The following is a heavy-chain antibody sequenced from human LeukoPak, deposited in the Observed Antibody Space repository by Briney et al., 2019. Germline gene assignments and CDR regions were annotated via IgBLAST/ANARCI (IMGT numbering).Heavy chain of an antibody. CDR1: GFTFDDYA. CDR2: ISWNGDDI. V-gene: IGHV3-9*01. Sequence: GGSLRLSCAASGFTFDDYAMHWVRQAPGKGLEWVSGISWNGDDINYADSVKGRFTISRDDAKNSLYLQMNSLRVEDTAVYYCAKTRPLDSSSWSHGDYWGQGTLVTVSS. J-gene: IGHJ4*02. CDR3: AKTRPLDSSSWSHGDY. D-gene: IGHD6-13*01.